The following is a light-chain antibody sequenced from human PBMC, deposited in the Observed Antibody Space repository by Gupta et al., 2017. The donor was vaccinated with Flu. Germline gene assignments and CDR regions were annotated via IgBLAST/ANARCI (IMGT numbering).Light chain of an antibody. J-gene: IGLJ2*01. CDR3: SSYTSSSTLL. CDR1: SSDIGDYSY. V-gene: IGLV2-14*01. Sequence: QSALTQPASVSGSPGQSITISCTGTSSDIGDYSYVSWYQQHPGKVPKLVIYDVTYRPSGVSDRFSGSKSGNTASLTISGLQAEDEADYFCSSYTSSSTLLFGGGTKLTVL. CDR2: DVT.